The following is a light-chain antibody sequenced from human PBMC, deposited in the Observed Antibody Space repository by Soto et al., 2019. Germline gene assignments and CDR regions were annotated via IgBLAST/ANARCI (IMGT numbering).Light chain of an antibody. V-gene: IGLV2-14*01. J-gene: IGLJ3*02. CDR1: SSDVGGYNY. Sequence: QSALTQPASVSGSPGQSITISCTETSSDVGGYNYVSWYQQHPGKAPKLMIYEVNNRPSGVSNRFSGSKSGNTASLTISGLQAEDEADYYCSSYTRVFGGGTKVTVL. CDR2: EVN. CDR3: SSYTRV.